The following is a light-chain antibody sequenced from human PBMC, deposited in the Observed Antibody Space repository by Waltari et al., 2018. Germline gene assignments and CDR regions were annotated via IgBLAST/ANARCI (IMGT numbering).Light chain of an antibody. CDR2: DAS. CDR1: QSVNTY. Sequence: EIVLTQSPATLSLSPGERATLSCMASQSVNTYLAWYQQKPGQAPRLLIYDASSRATGIPARFSGNGSGTDFTLTISSLEPEDFAVYYCQQRSDWPSLTFGGGTKVGIK. V-gene: IGKV3-11*01. J-gene: IGKJ4*01. CDR3: QQRSDWPSLT.